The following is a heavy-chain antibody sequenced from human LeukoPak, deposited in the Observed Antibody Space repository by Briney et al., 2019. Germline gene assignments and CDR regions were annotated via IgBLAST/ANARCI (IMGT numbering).Heavy chain of an antibody. CDR3: ATQYCRSTSCYPYWVDY. V-gene: IGHV1-18*01. D-gene: IGHD2-2*01. J-gene: IGHJ4*02. CDR1: GYTFTSYG. Sequence: GASVKVSCKASGYTFTSYGISWVRQAPGQGLEWMGWISAYNGNTNYAQKLQGRVTMTTDTSTSTAYMELRSLRPDDTAVYYCATQYCRSTSCYPYWVDYWGQGTLVTVSS. CDR2: ISAYNGNT.